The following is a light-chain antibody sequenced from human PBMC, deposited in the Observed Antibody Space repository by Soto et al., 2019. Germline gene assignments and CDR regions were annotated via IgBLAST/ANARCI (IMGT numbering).Light chain of an antibody. V-gene: IGLV4-69*02. CDR1: SGHSSYA. CDR3: QTLGTGIQV. Sequence: QPVLTQSPSASASLGASVKLTCTLSSGHSSYAIAWHQQRPEKGTRYLMKLANDGAHSRADGIPDRFSGSSSGAERYLTISSLRSEDEADYYCQTLGTGIQVFGGGTKLTVL. J-gene: IGLJ2*01. CDR2: LANDGAH.